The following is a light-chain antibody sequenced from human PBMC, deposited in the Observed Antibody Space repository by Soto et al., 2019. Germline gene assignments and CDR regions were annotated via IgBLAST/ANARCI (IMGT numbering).Light chain of an antibody. V-gene: IGLV2-14*01. Sequence: QSALTQPASVSGSPGQSITISCTGTSSDVGGYNYVSWYQQHPGKAPKLMIYDVSNRPSGVSNRFSGSKSGNTASLTISGLQAEDEADYYCSLYTSSSLGFYVFGTGTKLTV. CDR1: SSDVGGYNY. CDR3: SLYTSSSLGFYV. J-gene: IGLJ1*01. CDR2: DVS.